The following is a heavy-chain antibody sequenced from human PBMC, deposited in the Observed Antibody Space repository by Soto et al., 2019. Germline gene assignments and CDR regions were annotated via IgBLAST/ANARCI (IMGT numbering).Heavy chain of an antibody. Sequence: QVQLVESGGGAVQPGESLRLSCVASGFDFTYYAMHWVRQAPGKGLESVAVMSSDGSKIHHTDSVKGRFTISRDNSKNTLYLQMNSLRKKDTAVYFCVKYEGVGGTLGLFDYWGQGTLVSVSS. V-gene: IGHV3-30*18. CDR3: VKYEGVGGTLGLFDY. D-gene: IGHD1-26*01. J-gene: IGHJ4*02. CDR1: GFDFTYYA. CDR2: MSSDGSKI.